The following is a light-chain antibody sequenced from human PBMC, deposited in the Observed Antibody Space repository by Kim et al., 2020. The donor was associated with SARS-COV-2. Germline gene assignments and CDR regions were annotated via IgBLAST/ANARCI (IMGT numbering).Light chain of an antibody. J-gene: IGLJ2*01. CDR1: SSDVGAYNY. V-gene: IGLV2-14*03. Sequence: QSALTQPASASGSPGQSVTISCAGTSSDVGAYNYVSWYQQHPGKAPKLMIYDVSKRPSGVSNRFSGSKSGNTASLTISGLQAEDEADYYCSSYSGSNTLVFGGGTQLTVL. CDR2: DVS. CDR3: SSYSGSNTLV.